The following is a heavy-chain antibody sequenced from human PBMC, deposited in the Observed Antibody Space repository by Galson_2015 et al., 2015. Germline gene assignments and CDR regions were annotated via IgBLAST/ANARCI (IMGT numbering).Heavy chain of an antibody. CDR2: ISYDGSNK. J-gene: IGHJ4*02. D-gene: IGHD5-18*01. Sequence: SLRLSCAASGFTFSNYGMHWVRQAPDKGLEWVTVISYDGSNKYYADSVKGRFTISRDNSKNTLYLQMNSLRAEDTAVYYCARDPGYSYDSKDFDYRGQGTLVTVSS. V-gene: IGHV3-30*03. CDR1: GFTFSNYG. CDR3: ARDPGYSYDSKDFDY.